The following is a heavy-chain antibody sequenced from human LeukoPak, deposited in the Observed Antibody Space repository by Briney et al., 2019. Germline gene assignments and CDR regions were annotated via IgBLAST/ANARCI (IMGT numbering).Heavy chain of an antibody. V-gene: IGHV1-3*01. J-gene: IGHJ4*02. CDR2: INAGNGNT. CDR3: AGSIVGATNFADY. CDR1: GYTLTSYA. D-gene: IGHD1-26*01. Sequence: ASVKVSCKASGYTLTSYAMHWVRQAPGQRLEWMGWINAGNGNTKYSQKFQGRVTITRDTSASTAYMELSSLRSEDTAVYYCAGSIVGATNFADYWGQGTLVTVSS.